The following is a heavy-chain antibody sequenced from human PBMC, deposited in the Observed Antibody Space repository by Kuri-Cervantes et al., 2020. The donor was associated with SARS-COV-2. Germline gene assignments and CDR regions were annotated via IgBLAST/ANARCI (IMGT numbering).Heavy chain of an antibody. J-gene: IGHJ4*02. D-gene: IGHD3-9*01. CDR1: GFTFSSYA. Sequence: SLKISCAASGFTFSSYAMHWVRQAPGKGLEWVAVISYDGSNKYYADSVKGRFTISRDNSKNTLYLQMNSLRAEDTAVYYCARDGYFDWLFQGDYFDYWGQGTLVTVSS. CDR3: ARDGYFDWLFQGDYFDY. CDR2: ISYDGSNK. V-gene: IGHV3-30-3*01.